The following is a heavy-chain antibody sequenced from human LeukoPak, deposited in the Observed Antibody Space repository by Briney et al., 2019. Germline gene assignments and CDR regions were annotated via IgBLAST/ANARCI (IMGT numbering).Heavy chain of an antibody. CDR2: INSDGSAT. CDR3: ARGASNRFDY. Sequence: GGSLRLSCAASGFPFSSYWMHWVRQVPGKGLLWVSRINSDGSATIYADSVRGRFTISRDNAKNTLYLQMSGLRVEDTAVYYCARGASNRFDYWGQGTLVTVSS. CDR1: GFPFSSYW. D-gene: IGHD1-14*01. V-gene: IGHV3-74*01. J-gene: IGHJ4*02.